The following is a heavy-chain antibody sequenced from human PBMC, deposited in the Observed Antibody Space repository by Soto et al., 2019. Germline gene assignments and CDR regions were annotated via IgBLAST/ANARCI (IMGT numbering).Heavy chain of an antibody. CDR1: GGSISSSNW. D-gene: IGHD2-15*01. J-gene: IGHJ6*02. Sequence: SETLSLTCAVSGGSISSSNWWSWVRQPPGKGLEWIGEIYHSGSTNYNPSLKSRVTISVDKSKNQFSLKLSSVTAADTAVYYCARAYGGNRYYYYYGMDVWGQGTTVTVSS. CDR2: IYHSGST. CDR3: ARAYGGNRYYYYYGMDV. V-gene: IGHV4-4*02.